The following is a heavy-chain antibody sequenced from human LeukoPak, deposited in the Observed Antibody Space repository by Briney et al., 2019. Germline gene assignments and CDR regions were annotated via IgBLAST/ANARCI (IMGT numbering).Heavy chain of an antibody. V-gene: IGHV3-7*01. CDR2: IKQDGSEK. CDR1: GFTFSSYW. Sequence: PGGSLRLSCAASGFTFSSYWMSWVRQAPGKGLEWVANIKQDGSEKYYVDSVKGRFTISRDNAKNSLYLQMNSLRAEDTAVYYCARDRTVRYFDWLQKNWFDPWGQGTLVTVSS. D-gene: IGHD3-9*01. J-gene: IGHJ5*02. CDR3: ARDRTVRYFDWLQKNWFDP.